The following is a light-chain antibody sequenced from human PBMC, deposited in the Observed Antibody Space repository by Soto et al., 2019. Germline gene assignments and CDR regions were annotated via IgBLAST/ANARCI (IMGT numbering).Light chain of an antibody. V-gene: IGKV3-20*01. J-gene: IGKJ1*01. CDR2: GAS. CDR1: QSVSSN. CDR3: QQYGSSPWT. Sequence: EIVMTQYPATLSVSPGERVTLSCRASQSVSSNLAWYQQKPGQAPRLLIYGASSRATGIPDRFSGSGSGTDFTLTISRLEPEDFAVYYCQQYGSSPWTFGQGTKADIK.